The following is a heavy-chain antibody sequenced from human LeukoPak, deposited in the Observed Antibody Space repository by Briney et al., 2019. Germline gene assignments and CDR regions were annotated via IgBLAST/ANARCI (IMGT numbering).Heavy chain of an antibody. CDR3: ASSRSGWYDAFDI. CDR1: GGSFSVYY. J-gene: IGHJ3*02. D-gene: IGHD6-19*01. Sequence: SEPLSLTCAVYGGSFSVYYWSWIREPPGKGLEWIGEINHSGSTNYSPSLKSRVTISVDTSKNQFSLKRSSVTAADTAVYYCASSRSGWYDAFDIWGQGTTVTVSS. V-gene: IGHV4-34*01. CDR2: INHSGST.